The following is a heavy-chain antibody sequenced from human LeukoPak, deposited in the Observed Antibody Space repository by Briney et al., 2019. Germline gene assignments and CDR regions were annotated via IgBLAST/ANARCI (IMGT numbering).Heavy chain of an antibody. V-gene: IGHV4-34*01. CDR3: ARAKRYSGYGWGHYFDY. J-gene: IGHJ4*02. Sequence: WETLSLTCAVYGGSFSGYYWSWIRQPPGKGLEWIGEINHSGSTNYNPSLKSRVTISVDTSKNQFSLKLSSVTAADTAVYYCARAKRYSGYGWGHYFDYWGQGTLVTVSS. CDR1: GGSFSGYY. D-gene: IGHD5-12*01. CDR2: INHSGST.